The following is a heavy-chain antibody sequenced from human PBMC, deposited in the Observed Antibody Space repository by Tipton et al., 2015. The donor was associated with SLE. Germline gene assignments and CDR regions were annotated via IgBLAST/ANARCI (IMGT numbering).Heavy chain of an antibody. Sequence: TLSLTCAVYGGSFSGYYWSWIRQPPGKELEWIGYIYYSGSTNCNPSLKSRVTISVDTSKNQFSLRLSSVTAADTAVYYCARGGPYYFFDYWGQGTLVTVSS. CDR3: ARGGPYYFFDY. D-gene: IGHD2-15*01. CDR2: IYYSGST. V-gene: IGHV4-59*08. CDR1: GGSFSGYY. J-gene: IGHJ4*02.